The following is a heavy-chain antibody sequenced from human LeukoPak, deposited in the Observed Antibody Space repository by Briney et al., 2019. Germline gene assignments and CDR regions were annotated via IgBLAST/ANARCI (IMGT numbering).Heavy chain of an antibody. Sequence: GGSLRLSCAASGFTFSSYAMSWVRQAPGKGLEWVGRIKSKTDGGTTDYAAPVKGRFTISRDDSKNTLYLQMNSLKTEDTAVYYCTTLGHYYDSSGYYSVDYWGQGTLVTVSS. CDR1: GFTFSSYA. J-gene: IGHJ4*02. D-gene: IGHD3-22*01. CDR2: IKSKTDGGTT. CDR3: TTLGHYYDSSGYYSVDY. V-gene: IGHV3-15*01.